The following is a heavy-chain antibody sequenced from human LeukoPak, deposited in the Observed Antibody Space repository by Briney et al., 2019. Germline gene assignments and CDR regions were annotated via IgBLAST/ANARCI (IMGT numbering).Heavy chain of an antibody. CDR3: ARVYSAAPNFDY. J-gene: IGHJ4*02. CDR2: IYYSGST. D-gene: IGHD3-10*02. Sequence: SETLSLTCTVSGGSISSGDYYWSWIRQPPGKGLEWIGYIYYSGSTYYNPSLKSRVTISVDTSKNQFSLKLSSVTAADTAVYYCARVYSAAPNFDYWGQGTLVTVSS. CDR1: GGSISSGDYY. V-gene: IGHV4-30-4*01.